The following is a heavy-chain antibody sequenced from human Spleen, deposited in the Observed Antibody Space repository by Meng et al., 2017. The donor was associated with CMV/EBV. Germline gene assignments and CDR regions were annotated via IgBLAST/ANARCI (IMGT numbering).Heavy chain of an antibody. CDR1: GYTFTSYG. D-gene: IGHD1-26*01. J-gene: IGHJ4*02. V-gene: IGHV1-69*05. CDR3: ARGGTSGSYWEFVAY. CDR2: IIPIFGTA. Sequence: SVKVSCKASGYTFTSYGISWVRQAPGQGLEWMGGIIPIFGTANYARRFQGRVTITTDESTSTAYLDLSSLRSEDTAMYYCARGGTSGSYWEFVAYWGQGTLVTVSS.